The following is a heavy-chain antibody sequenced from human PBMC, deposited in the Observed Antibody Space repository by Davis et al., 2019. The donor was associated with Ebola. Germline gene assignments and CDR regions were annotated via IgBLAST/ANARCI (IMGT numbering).Heavy chain of an antibody. V-gene: IGHV3-23*01. D-gene: IGHD2-15*01. J-gene: IGHJ4*02. CDR1: GFTLSSYS. Sequence: GESLKISCAASGFTLSSYSMSWVRQAPGRGLEWVSSISGSGGSTYYADSVKGRFTISRDNSKSTLYLQMNSLKTEDTAVYYCNAGIVVVVAATPFDYWGQGTLVTVSS. CDR3: NAGIVVVVAATPFDY. CDR2: ISGSGGST.